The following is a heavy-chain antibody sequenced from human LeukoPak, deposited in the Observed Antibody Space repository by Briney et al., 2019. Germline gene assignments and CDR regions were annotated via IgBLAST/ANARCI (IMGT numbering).Heavy chain of an antibody. V-gene: IGHV3-23*01. CDR3: AKVGAAGTDRLYYYYGMDV. CDR2: ISGSGGST. D-gene: IGHD6-13*01. J-gene: IGHJ6*02. CDR1: GFAFGVHA. Sequence: GGSLRLSCAASGFAFGVHAMSWVRQAPGKGLEWVSAISGSGGSTYYADSVKGRFTISRDNSKNTLYLQMNSLRAEDTAVYYCAKVGAAGTDRLYYYYGMDVWGQGTTVTVSS.